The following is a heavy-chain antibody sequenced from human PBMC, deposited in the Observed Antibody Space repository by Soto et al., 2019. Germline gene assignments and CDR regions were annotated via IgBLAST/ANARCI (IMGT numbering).Heavy chain of an antibody. D-gene: IGHD6-13*01. J-gene: IGHJ5*02. CDR2: ISYDGSNK. V-gene: IGHV3-30-3*01. Sequence: QVQLVESGGGVVQPGRSLRLSCAASGFTFSSYAMHWVRQAPGKGLEWVAVISYDGSNKYYADSVKGRFTISRDNSKNTLYLQTNSLRAEDTAVYYCARETIAATGLTRKTPNWFVPWGQGTLVTVSS. CDR3: ARETIAATGLTRKTPNWFVP. CDR1: GFTFSSYA.